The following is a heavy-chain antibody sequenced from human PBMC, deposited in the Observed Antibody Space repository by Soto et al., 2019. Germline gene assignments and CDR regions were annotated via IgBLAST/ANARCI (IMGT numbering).Heavy chain of an antibody. Sequence: QVQLQESGPGLVKPSETLSLTCTVSGGSISTYYWTWIRQPPGKGLEWIGYIDNSGSTNSNPSLKSRVTISADTSKNQSALKLTSVTAADTAVYYCARAPSGSYSDYWGQGTLVTVSS. CDR2: IDNSGST. V-gene: IGHV4-59*01. D-gene: IGHD1-26*01. J-gene: IGHJ4*02. CDR1: GGSISTYY. CDR3: ARAPSGSYSDY.